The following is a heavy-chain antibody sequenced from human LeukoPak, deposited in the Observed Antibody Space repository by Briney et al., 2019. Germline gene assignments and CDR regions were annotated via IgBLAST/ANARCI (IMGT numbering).Heavy chain of an antibody. D-gene: IGHD2-2*01. CDR1: GFTFSSYE. V-gene: IGHV3-48*03. CDR2: ISSSGSTI. CDR3: ASGPRRSTRREGFDY. J-gene: IGHJ4*02. Sequence: GGSLRLSCAASGFTFSSYEMNWVRQAPGKGLEWVSYISSSGSTIHYADSVKGRFTISRDNAKNSLYLQMNSLRAEDTAVCYCASGPRRSTRREGFDYWGQGTLVTVSS.